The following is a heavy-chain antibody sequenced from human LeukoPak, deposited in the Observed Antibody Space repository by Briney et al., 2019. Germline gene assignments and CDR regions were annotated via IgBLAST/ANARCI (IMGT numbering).Heavy chain of an antibody. D-gene: IGHD1-26*01. J-gene: IGHJ3*02. Sequence: GGSLRLSCAASGFTFSSYWMSWVRQAPGKGLEWVANIEQDGSEKYYVDSVKGRLTISRDNAKNSLYLQMNSRRAKDTAVYYCARAGGTYYGIAFDIWGQGTMVTVSS. CDR1: GFTFSSYW. CDR2: IEQDGSEK. CDR3: ARAGGTYYGIAFDI. V-gene: IGHV3-7*01.